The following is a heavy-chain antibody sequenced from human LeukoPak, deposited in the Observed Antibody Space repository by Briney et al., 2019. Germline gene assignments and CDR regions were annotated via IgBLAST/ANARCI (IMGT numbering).Heavy chain of an antibody. Sequence: GASVKVSCKASGGTFSSYAISWVRQAPGQGLEWMGRIIPILGIANYAQKFQGRVTITADKSTSTAYMELSSLRSEDTAVYYCARDFRYEPLGYYFDYWGQGTLVTVSS. J-gene: IGHJ4*02. D-gene: IGHD7-27*01. CDR1: GGTFSSYA. CDR3: ARDFRYEPLGYYFDY. CDR2: IIPILGIA. V-gene: IGHV1-69*04.